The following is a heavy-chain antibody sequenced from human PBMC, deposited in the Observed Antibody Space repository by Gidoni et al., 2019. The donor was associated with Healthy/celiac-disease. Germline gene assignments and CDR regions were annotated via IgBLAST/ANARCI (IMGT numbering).Heavy chain of an antibody. CDR3: ARDKARDDFWSGYYFDY. CDR1: GYTFTSYA. D-gene: IGHD3-3*01. J-gene: IGHJ4*02. V-gene: IGHV1-3*01. CDR2: INAGNGNT. Sequence: QVQLVQSGAEVKKPGASVKVSCKASGYTFTSYAMHWVRQAPGQRLEWMGWINAGNGNTKYSQKFQGRVTITRDTSASTAYMELSSLRSEDTAVYYCARDKARDDFWSGYYFDYWGQGTLVTVSS.